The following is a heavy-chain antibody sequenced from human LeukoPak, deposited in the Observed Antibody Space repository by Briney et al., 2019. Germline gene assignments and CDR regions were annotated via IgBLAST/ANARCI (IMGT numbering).Heavy chain of an antibody. CDR1: GFTFSSYA. CDR2: ISGSGGST. CDR3: ARDLSHYDILTGYYKGITNDY. J-gene: IGHJ4*02. D-gene: IGHD3-9*01. Sequence: PGGSLRLSCAASGFTFSSYAMSWVRQAPGKGLEWVSAISGSGGSTYYADSVKGRFTISRDNAKNSLYLQMNSLRAEDTAVYYCARDLSHYDILTGYYKGITNDYWGQGTLVTVSS. V-gene: IGHV3-23*01.